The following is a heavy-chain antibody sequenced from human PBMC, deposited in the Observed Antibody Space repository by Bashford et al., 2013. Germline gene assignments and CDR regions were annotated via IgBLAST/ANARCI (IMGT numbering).Heavy chain of an antibody. D-gene: IGHD3-10*01. J-gene: IGHJ4*02. CDR2: INPNSGDT. Sequence: VASVKVSCKASGYTFTDYYIHWVRQAPGQGLEWMGRINPNSGDTNYVQKFQGRVTMTRDPSISTAYMELSRLRYDDTAVYFCARGRGRGSGDPIDYWGQGTLVTVSS. CDR1: GYTFTDYY. V-gene: IGHV1-2*06. CDR3: ARGRGRGSGDPIDY.